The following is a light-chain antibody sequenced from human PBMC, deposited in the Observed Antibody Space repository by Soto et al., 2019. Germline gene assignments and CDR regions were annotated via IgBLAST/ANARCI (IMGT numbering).Light chain of an antibody. Sequence: QSVLTQPPSVSAAPGQKVTISCSGSSSNIGNNYVSWYQQLPGTAPQLLIFENNKRPTGIPDRFSVSKSGTSATLGISGRQTGDEADAYCGTWDSLSALYVFGTGTKVTVL. CDR2: ENN. CDR1: SSNIGNNY. CDR3: GTWDSLSALYV. J-gene: IGLJ1*01. V-gene: IGLV1-51*02.